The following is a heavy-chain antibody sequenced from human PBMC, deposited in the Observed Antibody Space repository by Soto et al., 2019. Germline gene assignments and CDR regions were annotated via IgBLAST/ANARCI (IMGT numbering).Heavy chain of an antibody. D-gene: IGHD4-17*01. V-gene: IGHV4-59*01. CDR2: VHYSGRA. CDR1: GGSISNYY. CDR3: ARISNDYRVNGAFDX. Sequence: SETLSLTCTVSGGSISNYYWIWIRQPPGKGLDWIWYVHYSGRATCNPSLKSRVSISVDTSKNQFSLNMSSVTAADTAVYYCARISNDYRVNGAFDXWGQGTLVTVSX. J-gene: IGHJ4*02.